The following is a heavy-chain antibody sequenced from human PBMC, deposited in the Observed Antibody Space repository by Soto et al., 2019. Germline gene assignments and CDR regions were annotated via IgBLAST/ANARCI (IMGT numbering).Heavy chain of an antibody. D-gene: IGHD3-16*02. CDR1: GFPFSDYF. CDR3: VRAISTNNFAWGSYPY. Sequence: HVQLVESGGGLVKPVGSRRLSCAASGFPFSDYFMNWIRQAPGKGLEWVSYISSTSIDTDYADSVKGRFTISRDNAKNSLYLQMNSVRPEDTAVYYCVRAISTNNFAWGSYPYWGQGILVTVSS. V-gene: IGHV3-11*06. CDR2: ISSTSIDT. J-gene: IGHJ4*02.